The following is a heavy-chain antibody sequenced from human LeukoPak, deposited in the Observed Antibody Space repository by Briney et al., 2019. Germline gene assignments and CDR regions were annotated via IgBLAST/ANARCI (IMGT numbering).Heavy chain of an antibody. CDR1: GFTFSSYG. V-gene: IGHV3-30*02. CDR2: IRYDGSNK. CDR3: AKAGTYYDILTGYYAYYFDY. J-gene: IGHJ4*02. D-gene: IGHD3-9*01. Sequence: GGSLRLSCAASGFTFSSYGMHWVRQAPGKGLEWVAFIRYDGSNKYYADSVKGRFTISRDNSKNPLYLQMNSLRAEDTAVYYCAKAGTYYDILTGYYAYYFDYWGQGTLVTVSS.